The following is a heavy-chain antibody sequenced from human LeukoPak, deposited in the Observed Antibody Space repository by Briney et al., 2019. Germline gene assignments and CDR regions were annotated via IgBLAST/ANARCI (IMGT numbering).Heavy chain of an antibody. CDR2: IIPILGIA. Sequence: SVKVSRKASGGTFSSYAISWVRQAPGQGLEWMGRIIPILGIANYAQKFQGRVTITADKSTSTAYMELSSLRSEDTAVYYCASSWELLPLDSNWFDPWGQGTLVTVSS. D-gene: IGHD1-26*01. V-gene: IGHV1-69*04. J-gene: IGHJ5*02. CDR3: ASSWELLPLDSNWFDP. CDR1: GGTFSSYA.